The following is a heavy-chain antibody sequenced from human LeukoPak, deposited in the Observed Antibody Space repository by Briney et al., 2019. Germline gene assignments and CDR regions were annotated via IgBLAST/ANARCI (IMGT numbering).Heavy chain of an antibody. CDR1: GFTFSSYW. V-gene: IGHV3-74*01. CDR3: AREGITMVRGVIMRYYFDY. D-gene: IGHD3-10*01. Sequence: GGSLRLSCAASGFTFSSYWMHWVRQAPGEGLVWVPRINSDGSSTSYADSVKGRFTISRDNAKNTLYLQMNSLRAEDTAVYYCAREGITMVRGVIMRYYFDYWGQGTLVTVSS. CDR2: INSDGSST. J-gene: IGHJ4*02.